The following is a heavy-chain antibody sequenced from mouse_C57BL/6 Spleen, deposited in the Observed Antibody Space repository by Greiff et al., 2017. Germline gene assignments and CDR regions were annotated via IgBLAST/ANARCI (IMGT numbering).Heavy chain of an antibody. CDR2: INPNNGGT. J-gene: IGHJ1*03. CDR1: GYTFTDYN. V-gene: IGHV1-18*01. CDR3: AREGNYYWYFDV. Sequence: VQLKESGPELVKPGASVKIPCKASGYTFTDYNMDWVKQSHGKSLEWIGDINPNNGGTIYNQKFKGKATLTVDKSSSTAYMELRSLTSEDTAVYYCAREGNYYWYFDVWGTGTTVTVSS.